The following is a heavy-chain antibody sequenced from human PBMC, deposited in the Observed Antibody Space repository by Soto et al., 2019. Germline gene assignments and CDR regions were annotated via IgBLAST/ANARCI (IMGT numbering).Heavy chain of an antibody. CDR2: ISAYNGNT. CDR3: ARMVTADYDFWSGYFNPYYYYYGMDV. V-gene: IGHV1-18*01. Sequence: ASVKVSCKASGYTFTSYGISWVRQAPGQGLEWMGWISAYNGNTNYAQKLQGRVTMTTDTSMSTAYMELRSLRSDDTAVYYCARMVTADYDFWSGYFNPYYYYYGMDVWGQGTTVTVSS. CDR1: GYTFTSYG. J-gene: IGHJ6*02. D-gene: IGHD3-3*01.